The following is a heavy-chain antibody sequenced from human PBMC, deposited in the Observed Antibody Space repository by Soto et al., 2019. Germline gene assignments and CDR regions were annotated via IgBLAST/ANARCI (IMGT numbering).Heavy chain of an antibody. CDR3: ARGGIAARNCFDP. V-gene: IGHV4-59*01. CDR2: IYYSGST. CDR1: GGSISSCY. J-gene: IGHJ5*02. Sequence: PSGTLSLICTVPGGSISSCYWSWIRQPPGKGLDWIGYIYYSGSTNYNPSLKSRVTISVDTSKNQFSLKLSSVTAADTAVYSCARGGIAARNCFDPWGHRPLVTLSS. D-gene: IGHD6-6*01.